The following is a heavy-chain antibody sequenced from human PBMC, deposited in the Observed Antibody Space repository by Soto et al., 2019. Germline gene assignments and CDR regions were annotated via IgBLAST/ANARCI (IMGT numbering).Heavy chain of an antibody. Sequence: QVQLVQSGAEVKKPGSSVKVSCKASGGTFSSYTISWVRQAPGQGLEWMGRIITILGIANYAQKFQGRGTITADKSTSTAYMELSSLRSEDTAVYYCASSDSSGWTIEYFQHWGQGTLVTVSS. CDR1: GGTFSSYT. D-gene: IGHD6-19*01. J-gene: IGHJ1*01. CDR2: IITILGIA. V-gene: IGHV1-69*02. CDR3: ASSDSSGWTIEYFQH.